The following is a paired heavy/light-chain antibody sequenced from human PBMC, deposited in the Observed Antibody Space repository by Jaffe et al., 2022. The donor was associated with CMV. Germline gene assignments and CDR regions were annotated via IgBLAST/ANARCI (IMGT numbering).Light chain of an antibody. CDR3: QQYYSTSRYT. Sequence: DIVMTQSPDSLAVSLGERATINCKSSQSILYSSNNKNYLAWYQQKPGQPPKLLIYWASTRESGVPDRFSGSGSGTDFTLTISSLQAEDVAVYYCQQYYSTSRYTFGQGTKLEIK. CDR2: WAS. J-gene: IGKJ2*01. CDR1: QSILYSSNNKNY. V-gene: IGKV4-1*01.
Heavy chain of an antibody. CDR2: LYSGGNT. D-gene: IGHD6-13*01. Sequence: EVQLVESGGGLIQPGGSLRLSCAASGFTVSSNYMTWVRQAPGKGLEWVSILYSGGNTYYADSVKGRFTISRDTSNNTLYLQMSSLRVEDTAVYYCARAVPAAYFDCWGQGTLVTVSS. CDR3: ARAVPAAYFDC. J-gene: IGHJ4*02. V-gene: IGHV3-53*01. CDR1: GFTVSSNY.